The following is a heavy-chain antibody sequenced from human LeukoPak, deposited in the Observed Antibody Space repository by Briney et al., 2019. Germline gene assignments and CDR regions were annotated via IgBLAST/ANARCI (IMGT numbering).Heavy chain of an antibody. V-gene: IGHV4-39*07. CDR1: GGSISSSSYY. D-gene: IGHD2-8*01. Sequence: PSETLSLTCTVSGGSISSSSYYWGWIRQPPGKGLEWIGSIYYSGSTYYNPSLKSRVTISVDTSKNQFSLKLNSVTAADTAVYYCARGYRNCTNGVCSIVGNWFDPWGQGTLVTVSS. J-gene: IGHJ5*02. CDR3: ARGYRNCTNGVCSIVGNWFDP. CDR2: IYYSGST.